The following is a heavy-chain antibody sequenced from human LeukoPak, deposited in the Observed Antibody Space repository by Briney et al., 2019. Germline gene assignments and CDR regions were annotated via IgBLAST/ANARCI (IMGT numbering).Heavy chain of an antibody. CDR3: ARRMASSGKGFDY. CDR2: IDYTGST. J-gene: IGHJ4*02. Sequence: PSETLSLTCTLSDGSISSYYWSWIRQPPGKGLGWIGDIDYTGSTKCNPSLKSRVTISVDMSKNQFSLKLTSVTAADTAVYYCARRMASSGKGFDYWGQGTLVTVSS. V-gene: IGHV4-59*01. D-gene: IGHD6-13*01. CDR1: DGSISSYY.